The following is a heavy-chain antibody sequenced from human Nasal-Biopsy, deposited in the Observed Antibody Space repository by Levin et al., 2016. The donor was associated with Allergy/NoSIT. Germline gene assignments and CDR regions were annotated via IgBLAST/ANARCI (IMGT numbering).Heavy chain of an antibody. J-gene: IGHJ2*01. CDR1: GLIYNDYW. Sequence: GESLKISCEASGLIYNDYWMAWVRQAPGKGLEWLAEIKGDGSRKYYVDSVKGRFTISRDTARDSVQLEVNSLRAEDTAVYFCARASGTSRTNNWFFDLWGRGTLVTVSS. CDR2: IKGDGSRK. D-gene: IGHD1-1*01. V-gene: IGHV3-7*04. CDR3: ARASGTSRTNNWFFDL.